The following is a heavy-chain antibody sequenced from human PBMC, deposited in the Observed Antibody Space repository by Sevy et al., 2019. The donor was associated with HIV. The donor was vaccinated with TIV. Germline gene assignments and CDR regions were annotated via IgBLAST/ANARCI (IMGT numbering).Heavy chain of an antibody. J-gene: IGHJ4*02. CDR3: ARDLVSRHSGFIH. Sequence: GGSLRLSCAASGFTFSDYYMSWIRQAPGKGLEWVSYISSSSSYTNYADSVKGRFTISRDNAKNSRYLQMNSLRAEDTAVYYCARDLVSRHSGFIHWGQGTLVTVSS. CDR1: GFTFSDYY. D-gene: IGHD3-16*01. CDR2: ISSSSSYT. V-gene: IGHV3-11*06.